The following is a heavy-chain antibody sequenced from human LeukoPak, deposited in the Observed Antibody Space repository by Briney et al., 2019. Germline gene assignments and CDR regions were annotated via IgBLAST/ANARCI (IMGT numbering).Heavy chain of an antibody. CDR2: ISSSSSYI. CDR1: GFTSSSYS. D-gene: IGHD1-26*01. J-gene: IGHJ4*02. Sequence: GGSLRLSCAASGFTSSSYSMNWVRQAPGKGLEWVSSISSSSSYIYYADSVKGRFTISRDNAKDSLYLQMNSLRAEDTAVYYCARDGGRGGFDYWGQGTLVTVSS. V-gene: IGHV3-21*01. CDR3: ARDGGRGGFDY.